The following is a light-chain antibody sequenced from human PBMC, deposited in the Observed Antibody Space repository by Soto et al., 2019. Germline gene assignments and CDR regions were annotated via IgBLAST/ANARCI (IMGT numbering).Light chain of an antibody. CDR3: VSYTSTSTLV. CDR2: EVS. Sequence: QSALTQPASVSGSPVQSITISCTGTGSDVGNYVFVSWYQQYPGKAPKLIIFEVSNRPSGVSDRFSGSKSGSTASLSISGLQSEDEADYYCVSYTSTSTLVFGTGTKLTVL. CDR1: GSDVGNYVF. J-gene: IGLJ1*01. V-gene: IGLV2-14*01.